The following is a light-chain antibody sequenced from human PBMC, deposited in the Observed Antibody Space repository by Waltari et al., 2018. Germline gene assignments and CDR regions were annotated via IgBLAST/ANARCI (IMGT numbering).Light chain of an antibody. CDR2: CDS. CDR1: SSHLGARFG. J-gene: IGLJ2*01. CDR3: QSYDSSLSAVV. Sequence: SVLPQPPPVSGAPGQRVTISCPGSSSHLGARFGVPVVQQVPGTTPKLLIYCDSLPPPGVPYRFSGSKSGTSASLAITGLQAEDEADYYCQSYDSSLSAVVFGGGTKLTVL. V-gene: IGLV1-40*01.